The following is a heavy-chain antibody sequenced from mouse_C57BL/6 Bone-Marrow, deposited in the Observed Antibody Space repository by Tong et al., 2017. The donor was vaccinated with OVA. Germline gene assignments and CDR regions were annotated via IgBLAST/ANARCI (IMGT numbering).Heavy chain of an antibody. J-gene: IGHJ3*01. D-gene: IGHD2-1*01. CDR3: ARHDGNSWFAY. V-gene: IGHV5-6*01. CDR1: GFTFSSYG. CDR2: ISSGGSYT. Sequence: EVQPQESGGDLLKPGGSLKLSCAASGFTFSSYGMSWVRQTPDKRLEWVATISSGGSYTYYPDSVKGRFTISRDNAKNTLYLQMSSLKSEDTAMYYCARHDGNSWFAYWGKGTLVTVSA.